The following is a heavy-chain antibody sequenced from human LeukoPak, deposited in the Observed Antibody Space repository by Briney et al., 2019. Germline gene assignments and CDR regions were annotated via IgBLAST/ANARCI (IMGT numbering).Heavy chain of an antibody. CDR1: GYTFTSYD. D-gene: IGHD3-22*01. J-gene: IGHJ3*02. CDR2: MNPNSGNT. CDR3: ASGSDDSSCQHHDAFDI. Sequence: ASVKLSCKVSGYTFTSYDINWVRQATGQGLEWMGWMNPNSGNTGYAQQFQGRATMTRTTSIRIAFKELPVMSSENPSCYYCASGSDDSSCQHHDAFDIWGQGTMVTVSS. V-gene: IGHV1-8*01.